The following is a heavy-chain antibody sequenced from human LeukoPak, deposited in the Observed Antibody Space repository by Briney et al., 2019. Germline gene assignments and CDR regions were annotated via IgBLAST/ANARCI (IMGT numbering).Heavy chain of an antibody. Sequence: SETLSLTCAVSGGSFSGYSWNWIRQPPGKGLEWIGEINQSGSTKYNLSLKSRVTISIDTSKSQFSVKVNSVTAADTAVYYCARCDSGGWFFDSWGQGDLVTVSS. CDR2: INQSGST. CDR1: GGSFSGYS. V-gene: IGHV4-34*01. CDR3: ARCDSGGWFFDS. J-gene: IGHJ5*01. D-gene: IGHD6-19*01.